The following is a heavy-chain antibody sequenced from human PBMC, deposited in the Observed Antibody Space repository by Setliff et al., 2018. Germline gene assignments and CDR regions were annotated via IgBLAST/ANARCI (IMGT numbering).Heavy chain of an antibody. CDR3: ARYNVLATAHDF. J-gene: IGHJ4*02. CDR1: GYTFTGYY. D-gene: IGHD2-8*02. Sequence: GASVKVSCKASGYTFTGYYMHWVRQAPGQGLEWMGWISTYNGKTDYAQNLQGRVTMTIDTSTSTAYMELRSLRSDDTAVYYCARYNVLATAHDFWGRGTLVTVSS. V-gene: IGHV1-18*04. CDR2: ISTYNGKT.